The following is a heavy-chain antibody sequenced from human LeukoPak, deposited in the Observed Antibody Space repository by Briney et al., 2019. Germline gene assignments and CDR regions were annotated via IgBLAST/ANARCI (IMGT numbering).Heavy chain of an antibody. CDR1: GFTFSSYS. D-gene: IGHD6-19*01. J-gene: IGHJ4*02. CDR2: ISSSSSYI. Sequence: GGSLRLSCAASGFTFSSYSMTWVRQAPGKGLEWVSSISSSSSYIYYADSVKGRFTISRDNAKNSLYLQMNSLRAEDTALYYCAKDKVAVAGTHFDYWGQGTLVTVSS. V-gene: IGHV3-21*04. CDR3: AKDKVAVAGTHFDY.